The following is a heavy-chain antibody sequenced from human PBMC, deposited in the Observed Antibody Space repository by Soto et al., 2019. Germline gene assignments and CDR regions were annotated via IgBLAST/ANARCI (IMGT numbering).Heavy chain of an antibody. CDR2: IGASGAGT. CDR1: GFTFSSFA. Sequence: EVQLLESGGALVQPGGSLRLSCAGSGFTFSSFAMSWVRQAPEKGLEWVSGIGASGAGTYYADSVKGRFIISRDNSKNTLHLQMNSLRVEDTAVYYCALRKTGSYFDYWGQGTLVTVSS. J-gene: IGHJ4*02. D-gene: IGHD1-26*01. CDR3: ALRKTGSYFDY. V-gene: IGHV3-23*01.